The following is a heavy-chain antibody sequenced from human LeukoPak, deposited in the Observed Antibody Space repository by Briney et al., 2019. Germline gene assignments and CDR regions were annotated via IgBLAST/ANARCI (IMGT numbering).Heavy chain of an antibody. V-gene: IGHV3-53*01. CDR1: AFTVSSTY. Sequence: GGSLLLSCAASAFTVSSTYMSWVRQAPGKRLEWISVIYSGGSTYYADYVKGRFTISRDNAKNSLYLQMNSLRAEDTAVHCCARDLTWRCYWGHGTLVTVSS. CDR2: IYSGGST. CDR3: ARDLTWRCY. J-gene: IGHJ4*01.